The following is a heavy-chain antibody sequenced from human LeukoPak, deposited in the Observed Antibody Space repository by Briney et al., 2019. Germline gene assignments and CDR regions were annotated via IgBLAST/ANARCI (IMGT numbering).Heavy chain of an antibody. CDR3: ARELGYCSGGSCYVGGFDY. CDR2: IYYSGST. V-gene: IGHV4-59*01. J-gene: IGHJ4*02. Sequence: SETLSLTCTVSGGSISSYYWSWIRQPPGKGLEWIGYIYYSGSTNYNPSLKSRVAISVDTSKNQFSLKLSSVTAADTTVYYCARELGYCSGGSCYVGGFDYWGQGTLVTVSS. D-gene: IGHD2-15*01. CDR1: GGSISSYY.